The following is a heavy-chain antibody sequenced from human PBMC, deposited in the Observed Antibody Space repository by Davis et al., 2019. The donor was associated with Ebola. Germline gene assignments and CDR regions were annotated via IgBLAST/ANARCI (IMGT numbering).Heavy chain of an antibody. CDR1: GGSFSGYY. D-gene: IGHD3-9*01. Sequence: SETLSHTCAVYGGSFSGYYWSWICQLPGKGLEWIGEINHSGSTNYNPSLKSRATISVDTSKNQFSLKLSSVTAADTAVYYCARYPRYFDWLLSGYYGMDVWGQGTTVTVSS. J-gene: IGHJ6*02. CDR2: INHSGST. V-gene: IGHV4-34*01. CDR3: ARYPRYFDWLLSGYYGMDV.